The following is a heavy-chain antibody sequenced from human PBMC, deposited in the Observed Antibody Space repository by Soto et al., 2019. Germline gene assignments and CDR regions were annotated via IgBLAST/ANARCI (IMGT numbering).Heavy chain of an antibody. CDR1: GDSVSSRSYY. D-gene: IGHD5-18*01. CDR2: IDYSGNT. Sequence: ETLSLTCTVSGDSVSSRSYYWTWVRQPPGKGLEWIGYIDYSGNTNYDPSLQSRVTMSLDTSKNQFSLKLTSVTAADPAFYYCARDIRGYSRAFDYWGQGIMVTVSS. J-gene: IGHJ4*02. V-gene: IGHV4-61*01. CDR3: ARDIRGYSRAFDY.